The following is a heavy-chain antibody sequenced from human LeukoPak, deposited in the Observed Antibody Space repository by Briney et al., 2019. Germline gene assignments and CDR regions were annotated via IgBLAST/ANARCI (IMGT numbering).Heavy chain of an antibody. CDR3: ASPNGYSGYDQHFDY. CDR1: GGSISSSSYY. V-gene: IGHV4-39*01. J-gene: IGHJ4*02. Sequence: SETLSLTCTVSGGSISSSSYYWGWIRQPPGKGLEWIGSIYYSGSTYYNPSLKSRVTISVDTSKNQFSLKLSSVTAADTAVYYCASPNGYSGYDQHFDYWGQGTLVTVSS. CDR2: IYYSGST. D-gene: IGHD5-12*01.